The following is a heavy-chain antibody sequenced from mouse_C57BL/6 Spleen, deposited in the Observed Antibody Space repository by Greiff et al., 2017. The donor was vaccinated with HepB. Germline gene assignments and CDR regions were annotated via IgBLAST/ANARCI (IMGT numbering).Heavy chain of an antibody. CDR1: GYTFTSYW. CDR2: IDPSDSET. D-gene: IGHD2-5*01. J-gene: IGHJ2*01. Sequence: VHLQQPGAELVRPGSSVKLSCKASGYTFTSYWMHWVKQRPIQGLEWIGNIDPSDSETHYNQKFKDKATLTVDKSSSTAYMQLSSLTSEDSAVYYCARRGYSNYFFDYWGQGTTLTVSS. CDR3: ARRGYSNYFFDY. V-gene: IGHV1-52*01.